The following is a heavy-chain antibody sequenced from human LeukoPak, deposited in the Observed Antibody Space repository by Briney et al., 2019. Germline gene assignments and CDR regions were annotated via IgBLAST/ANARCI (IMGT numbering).Heavy chain of an antibody. V-gene: IGHV4-59*11. D-gene: IGHD3-22*01. CDR1: GASFTSHY. CDR3: ARGRGSPYYVEAFDV. Sequence: SETLSLTCSVSGASFTSHYWGWIRQPPGKGPEWIGHLYYSGSTTYNPSLESRVTMSVDTSRKQISLKLNSVAAADTAVYYCARGRGSPYYVEAFDVWGQRTVVTVSS. CDR2: LYYSGST. J-gene: IGHJ3*01.